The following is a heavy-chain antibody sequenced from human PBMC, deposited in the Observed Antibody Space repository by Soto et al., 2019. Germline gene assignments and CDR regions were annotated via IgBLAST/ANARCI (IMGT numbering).Heavy chain of an antibody. J-gene: IGHJ6*02. V-gene: IGHV3-48*02. D-gene: IGHD4-4*01. CDR2: ISTSGTTI. Sequence: EVQLVESGGGLVQPGGSLRLSCAASGFTFSNYNMNWVRQAPGKGLEWVSYISTSGTTIYYTDSVKGRFTISRDNAKNSLFLLMNSLRDEDPAVYYRARYDYSNYGASDVWGQGTTVTVSS. CDR1: GFTFSNYN. CDR3: ARYDYSNYGASDV.